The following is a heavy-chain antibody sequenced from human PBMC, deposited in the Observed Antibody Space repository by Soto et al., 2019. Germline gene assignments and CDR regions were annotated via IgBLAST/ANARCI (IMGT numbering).Heavy chain of an antibody. D-gene: IGHD1-26*01. J-gene: IGHJ4*02. CDR1: GFTFSSYS. Sequence: EVQLVESGGGLVKPGGSLRLSCAASGFTFSSYSMNWVRQAPGKGLEWVSSISTIYYADSVKGRFTISRDNAKNSLYLQMNSLRAADTAVYYCARAGRSYYFDYWGQGTLVTVSS. V-gene: IGHV3-21*01. CDR2: ISTI. CDR3: ARAGRSYYFDY.